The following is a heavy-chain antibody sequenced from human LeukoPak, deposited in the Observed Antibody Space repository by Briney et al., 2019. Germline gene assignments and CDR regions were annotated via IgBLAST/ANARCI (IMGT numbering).Heavy chain of an antibody. J-gene: IGHJ6*03. Sequence: SETLSLTCIVSGYSISSGYYWGWIRQPPGKGLEWIGSIYESGTTYYNPSLKSRVTISVDTSKNQFSLRLSSVTAADTAVYYCARVRSSSYYYYYMDVWGKGTTVTVSS. CDR1: GYSISSGYY. CDR2: IYESGTT. V-gene: IGHV4-38-2*02. D-gene: IGHD2-2*01. CDR3: ARVRSSSYYYYYMDV.